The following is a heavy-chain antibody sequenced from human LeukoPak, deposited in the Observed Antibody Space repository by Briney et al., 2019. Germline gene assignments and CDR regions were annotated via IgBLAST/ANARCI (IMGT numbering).Heavy chain of an antibody. CDR3: ARDPRNYYGSGSYSGAFDI. J-gene: IGHJ3*02. V-gene: IGHV1-3*01. D-gene: IGHD3-10*01. Sequence: ASVEVSCQASGYTLTSYSLQLVRQAPGQRLGWMGWINARNGNTKYSQKVQGRVTITRDTSASTAYMELSSLRSEDTAVYYCARDPRNYYGSGSYSGAFDIWGQGTMVTVSS. CDR1: GYTLTSYS. CDR2: INARNGNT.